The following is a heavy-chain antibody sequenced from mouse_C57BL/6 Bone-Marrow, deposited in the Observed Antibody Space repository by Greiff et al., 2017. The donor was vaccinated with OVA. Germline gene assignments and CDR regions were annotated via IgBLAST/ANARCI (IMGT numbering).Heavy chain of an antibody. J-gene: IGHJ2*01. CDR1: GYTFTDYY. Sequence: EVQLQQSGPELVKPGASVKISCKASGYTFTDYYMNWVKQSHGKSLEWIGDINPNNGGTSYNQKFKGKATLTVDKSSSTAYMELRSLTSEDSAVYYCARVDYGPDYWGQGTTLTVSS. CDR3: ARVDYGPDY. D-gene: IGHD1-1*01. V-gene: IGHV1-26*01. CDR2: INPNNGGT.